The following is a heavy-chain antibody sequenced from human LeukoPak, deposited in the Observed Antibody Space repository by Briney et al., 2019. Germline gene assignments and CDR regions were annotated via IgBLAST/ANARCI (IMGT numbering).Heavy chain of an antibody. CDR1: GGTFGSYA. D-gene: IGHD6-13*01. Sequence: GASVKVSCKASGGTFGSYAIGWVRQAPGQGLEWMGGIISIFGTANYAQKFQGRVTITADESTSTAYMELSSLRSEDTAVYYCASPQGGYRSSWYAAFDYWGQGTLVTVSS. CDR3: ASPQGGYRSSWYAAFDY. V-gene: IGHV1-69*13. CDR2: IISIFGTA. J-gene: IGHJ4*02.